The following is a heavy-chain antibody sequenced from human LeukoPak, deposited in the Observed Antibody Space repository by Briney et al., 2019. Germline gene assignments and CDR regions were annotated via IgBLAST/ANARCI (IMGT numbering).Heavy chain of an antibody. CDR1: GGSLSTYY. Sequence: PSETLSLTCTVSGGSLSTYYWNWIRQPAGKGLEWIGRLYTSGSTYYNPALKRRVTTSVDTTKTQFSLKLISVTPADTAVYYCARGGIHGGNSRRYYYYMDVWGKGTTVTVSS. J-gene: IGHJ6*03. CDR3: ARGGIHGGNSRRYYYYMDV. D-gene: IGHD4-23*01. CDR2: LYTSGST. V-gene: IGHV4-4*07.